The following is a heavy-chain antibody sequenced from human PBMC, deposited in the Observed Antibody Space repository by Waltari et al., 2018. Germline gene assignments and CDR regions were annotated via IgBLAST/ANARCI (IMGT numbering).Heavy chain of an antibody. CDR3: ARHTGNWNYRIPDY. CDR2: IYYRGST. CDR1: GGSISRSRSY. J-gene: IGHJ4*02. V-gene: IGHV4-39*01. D-gene: IGHD1-7*01. Sequence: QLQLQESGPGLVKPSETLYLTCPVSGGSISRSRSYWGWIRQPPGKGLEWIGSIYYRGSTYYNPSLKSRVTMSVDTSKNQFSLKLSSVTAADTAVYYCARHTGNWNYRIPDYWGQGTLVTVSS.